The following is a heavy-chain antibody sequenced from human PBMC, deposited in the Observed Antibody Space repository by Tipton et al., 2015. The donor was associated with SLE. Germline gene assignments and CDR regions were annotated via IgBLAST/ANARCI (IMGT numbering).Heavy chain of an antibody. V-gene: IGHV3-66*02. J-gene: IGHJ3*01. CDR2: INSGGGA. CDR3: ARLTAAAFDA. D-gene: IGHD2-21*02. Sequence: SLRLSCAASGFTVSGNHVSWVRQAPGKGLEWVSVINSGGGAYYADSVKGRFTISRDSSKNTVFLQLNSLRSDDTALYYCARLTAAAFDAWGQGTMVTVSS. CDR1: GFTVSGNH.